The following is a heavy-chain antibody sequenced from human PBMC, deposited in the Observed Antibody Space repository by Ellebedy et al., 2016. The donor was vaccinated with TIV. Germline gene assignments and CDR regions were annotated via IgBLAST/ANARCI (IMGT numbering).Heavy chain of an antibody. CDR3: ARHMDSTHSSDLFNP. V-gene: IGHV4-39*01. D-gene: IGHD3-22*01. CDR2: MFSTGNT. CDR1: GGSISSSSYN. J-gene: IGHJ5*02. Sequence: SETLSLTXTVSGGSISSSSYNWGWVRQPPGKGLEWIGSMFSTGNTYYNPSLRSRVTMSVDTSQNQFSLRLSSVTAADTAVYYCARHMDSTHSSDLFNPWGQGTLVTVSS.